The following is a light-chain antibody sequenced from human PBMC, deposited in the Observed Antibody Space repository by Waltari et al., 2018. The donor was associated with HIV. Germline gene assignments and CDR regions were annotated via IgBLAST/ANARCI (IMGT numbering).Light chain of an antibody. J-gene: IGLJ2*01. CDR3: SSYTGSSAHVV. CDR1: SSDVGGYNY. Sequence: QSALTQPASVSGSPGQSITISCTGTSSDVGGYNYVSWYQQHPGKAPKLMIYEVSNRPSGVSNRFSGSKSGNTASLTISGLQAEDEADYYCSSYTGSSAHVVFGGGNKLTVL. V-gene: IGLV2-14*01. CDR2: EVS.